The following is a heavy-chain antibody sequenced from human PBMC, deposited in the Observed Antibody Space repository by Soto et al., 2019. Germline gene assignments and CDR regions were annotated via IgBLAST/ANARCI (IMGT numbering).Heavy chain of an antibody. D-gene: IGHD5-12*01. Sequence: EEHLVQSGGGLVQPGGSLRLSCAASGFPFSTYWMHWVRQVPGQGLVWVSRINGDGSSTIYADFVKGRFTISRDNATTTLYRQMNRLRVDDTATYYCAGGYQDWGQGALVTVSS. CDR3: AGGYQD. CDR2: INGDGSST. CDR1: GFPFSTYW. V-gene: IGHV3-74*01. J-gene: IGHJ4*02.